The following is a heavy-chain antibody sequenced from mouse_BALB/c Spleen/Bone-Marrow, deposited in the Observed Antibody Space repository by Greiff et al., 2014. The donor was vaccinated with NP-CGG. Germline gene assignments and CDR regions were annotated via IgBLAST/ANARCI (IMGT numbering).Heavy chain of an antibody. CDR2: INPSNGVT. CDR1: GYTFTEYS. D-gene: IGHD3-3*01. Sequence: VQLQQSGPELVKPGASVKISCKTSGYTFTEYSMHWVKQSHGKSLGWIGGINPSNGVTSYNQKFKDKATLTVDKSSNTAYMELRSLTSEDSAVYFCARWGWDFATGYWGQGTSVTVSS. CDR3: ARWGWDFATGY. V-gene: IGHV1-26*01. J-gene: IGHJ4*01.